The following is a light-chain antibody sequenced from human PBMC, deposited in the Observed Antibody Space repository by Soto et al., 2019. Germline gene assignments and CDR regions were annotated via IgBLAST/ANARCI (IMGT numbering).Light chain of an antibody. J-gene: IGLJ2*01. Sequence: QSVLTQPPSVSGAPGQRVTISCTGSSSNIGAGYDVHWYQQLPGTAPKLLIYGNSNRPSGVPDRFSGSKSGTSASLAITGLQAEDEADYYCQSYDSRLSGYVVFGGGTTLPVL. CDR2: GNS. V-gene: IGLV1-40*01. CDR3: QSYDSRLSGYVV. CDR1: SSNIGAGYD.